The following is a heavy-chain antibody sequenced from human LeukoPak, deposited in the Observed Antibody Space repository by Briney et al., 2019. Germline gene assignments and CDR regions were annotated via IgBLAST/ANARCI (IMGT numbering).Heavy chain of an antibody. D-gene: IGHD1-26*01. CDR2: ISYDGSNK. V-gene: IGHV3-30*18. CDR3: AKFNSGSHFDY. J-gene: IGHJ4*02. CDR1: GFSLSNYG. Sequence: PGGSLRLSCAAAGFSLSNYGMHWVRQAPGKGLEWVAVISYDGSNKYYADSVKGRFTISRDNSKNTLYLQMNSLRAEDTAVYYCAKFNSGSHFDYWGQGTLVTVSS.